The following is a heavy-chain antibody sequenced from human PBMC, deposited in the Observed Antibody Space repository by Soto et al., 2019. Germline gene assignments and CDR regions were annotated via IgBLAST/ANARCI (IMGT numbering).Heavy chain of an antibody. J-gene: IGHJ5*02. CDR3: ARWFDP. V-gene: IGHV4-59*12. Sequence: SETLSLTCTVSGGSISSYYLSWIRQPPGKGLEWIGYIYYTGTTNYNPSLKSRVTISVDTSKNQFSLKLSSVTAADTAVYYCARWFDPWGQGTLVTVSS. CDR1: GGSISSYY. CDR2: IYYTGTT.